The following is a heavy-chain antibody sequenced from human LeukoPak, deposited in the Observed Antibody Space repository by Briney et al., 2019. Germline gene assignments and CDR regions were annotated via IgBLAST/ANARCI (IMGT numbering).Heavy chain of an antibody. CDR1: GFTFSNAW. D-gene: IGHD2-15*01. J-gene: IGHJ5*02. V-gene: IGHV3-15*01. Sequence: PGGSLRLSCAASGFTFSNAWMSWVRQAPGKGLEWVGRINRKIDGGTSDYAAHVKGRFTISRDDSKDTRYLQKNSLKTEDTAVYYCTIWVVRWFDPWGQGTLVTVSS. CDR3: TIWVVRWFDP. CDR2: INRKIDGGTS.